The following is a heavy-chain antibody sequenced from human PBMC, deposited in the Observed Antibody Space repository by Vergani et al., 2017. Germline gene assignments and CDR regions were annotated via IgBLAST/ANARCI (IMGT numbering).Heavy chain of an antibody. CDR2: IKQDGSEK. V-gene: IGHV3-7*01. Sequence: EVQLLESGGGLVQPGGSLRLSCAASGFTFSSYAMSWVRQAPGKGLEWVANIKQDGSEKYYVDSVKGRFTISRDNAKNSLYLQMNSLRAEDTAVYYCARVRTAYSSSWYNPYYYYGMDVWGQGTTVTVSS. D-gene: IGHD6-13*01. CDR3: ARVRTAYSSSWYNPYYYYGMDV. J-gene: IGHJ6*02. CDR1: GFTFSSYA.